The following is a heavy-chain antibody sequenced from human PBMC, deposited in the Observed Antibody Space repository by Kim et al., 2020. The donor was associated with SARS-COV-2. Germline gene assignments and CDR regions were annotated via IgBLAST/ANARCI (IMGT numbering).Heavy chain of an antibody. D-gene: IGHD6-13*01. V-gene: IGHV1-69*01. Sequence: ANYEQKYQGRATSTADGSTSTAYMELSSLRSEDTAVYYCARAAAGFWFDPWGQGTLVTVSS. J-gene: IGHJ5*02. CDR3: ARAAAGFWFDP. CDR2: A.